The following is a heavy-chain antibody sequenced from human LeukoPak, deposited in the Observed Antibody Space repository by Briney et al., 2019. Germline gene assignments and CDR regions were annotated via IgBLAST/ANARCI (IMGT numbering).Heavy chain of an antibody. CDR3: ARGHASLWFEELLMGDFDY. CDR1: GGSISSGDYY. Sequence: SETLSLTCTVSGGSISSGDYYWSWIRQPPGKGLEWIGYIYYSGSTYYNPSLKSRVTISVDTSKNQFSLKLSSVTAADTAVYYCARGHASLWFEELLMGDFDYWGQGTLVTVSS. D-gene: IGHD3-10*01. J-gene: IGHJ4*02. CDR2: IYYSGST. V-gene: IGHV4-30-4*08.